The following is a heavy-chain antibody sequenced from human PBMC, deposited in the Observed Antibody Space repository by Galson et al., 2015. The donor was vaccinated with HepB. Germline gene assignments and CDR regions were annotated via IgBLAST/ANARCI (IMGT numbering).Heavy chain of an antibody. CDR3: AAGQRYSSN. CDR1: GYTFTSYS. CDR2: ISAYNGNT. Sequence: SVKVSCKASGYTFTSYSISWVRQAPGQGLEWMGWISAYNGNTDYAQKLQGRVIMTTDTSTSTAYMELSSLRSEDTAVYYCAAGQRYSSNWGQGTLVTVSS. V-gene: IGHV1-18*01. J-gene: IGHJ4*02. D-gene: IGHD6-19*01.